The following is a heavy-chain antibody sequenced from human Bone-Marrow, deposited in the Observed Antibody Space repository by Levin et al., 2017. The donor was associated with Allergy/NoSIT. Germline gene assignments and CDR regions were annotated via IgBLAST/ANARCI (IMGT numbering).Heavy chain of an antibody. CDR2: ITRSLNII. J-gene: IGHJ4*02. CDR1: GFTFSTYN. CDR3: ARDLYIGEYPSASFDS. Sequence: QSGGSLRLSCEASGFTFSTYNMHWVRQAPGKGLEWISFITRSLNIIHYADSVKGRFTISRDNAKNSLFLQMNSLRAEDTAIYYCARDLYIGEYPSASFDSWGPGTLVTVST. V-gene: IGHV3-48*01. D-gene: IGHD3-10*01.